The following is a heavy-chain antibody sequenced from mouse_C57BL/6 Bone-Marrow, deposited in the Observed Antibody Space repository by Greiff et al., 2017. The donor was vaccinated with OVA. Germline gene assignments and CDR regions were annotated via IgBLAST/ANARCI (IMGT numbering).Heavy chain of an antibody. V-gene: IGHV2-2*01. Sequence: VKLEESGPGLVQPSQSLSITCTVSGFSLTSYGVHWVRQSPGKGLEWLGVIWSGGSTDYNAAFISRLSISKDNSKSQVFFKMNSLQADDTAIYYCARALYSNSWYFDVWGTGTTVTVSS. D-gene: IGHD2-5*01. J-gene: IGHJ1*03. CDR1: GFSLTSYG. CDR3: ARALYSNSWYFDV. CDR2: IWSGGST.